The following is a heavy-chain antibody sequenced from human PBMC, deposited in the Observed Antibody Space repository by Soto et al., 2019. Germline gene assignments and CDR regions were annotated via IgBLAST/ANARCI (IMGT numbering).Heavy chain of an antibody. CDR1: GGTFSSYT. Sequence: SVKVSCKASGGTFSSYTISWVRQAPGQGLEWMGRIIPILGIANYAQKFQGRVTITADKSTSTAYMELSSLRSEDTAVYYCARASGVVVPDAMPYWFEPWGQGTLVTVSS. CDR3: ARASGVVVPDAMPYWFEP. CDR2: IIPILGIA. J-gene: IGHJ5*02. D-gene: IGHD2-2*01. V-gene: IGHV1-69*02.